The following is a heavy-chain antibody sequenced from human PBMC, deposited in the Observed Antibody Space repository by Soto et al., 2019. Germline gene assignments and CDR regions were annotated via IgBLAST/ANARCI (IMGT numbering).Heavy chain of an antibody. CDR3: ARASSPRDPWLDY. CDR1: GFTFSDDY. Sequence: GGSLRLSCGASGFTFSDDYMSWIRQAPGRGLEWVSYISSSGGTIYYADSVKGRFTISRDNAKNSLFLQMNSLRADDTAVYYCARASSPRDPWLDYWGQGTLVTVSS. CDR2: ISSSGGTI. J-gene: IGHJ4*02. D-gene: IGHD5-18*01. V-gene: IGHV3-11*01.